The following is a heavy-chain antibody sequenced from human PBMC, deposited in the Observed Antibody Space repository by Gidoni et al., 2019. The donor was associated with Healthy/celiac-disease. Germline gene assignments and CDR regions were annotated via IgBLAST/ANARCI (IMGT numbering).Heavy chain of an antibody. V-gene: IGHV3-23*01. Sequence: AISGSGGRTYYADSVKGRFTISRDNSKNTLYLQMNSLRAEDTAVYYCAKDGVRFLEPHWGQGTLVTVSS. CDR3: AKDGVRFLEPH. J-gene: IGHJ4*02. CDR2: ISGSGGRT. D-gene: IGHD3-3*01.